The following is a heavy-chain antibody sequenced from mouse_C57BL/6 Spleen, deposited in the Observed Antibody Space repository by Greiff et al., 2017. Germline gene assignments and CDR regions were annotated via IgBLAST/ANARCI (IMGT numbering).Heavy chain of an antibody. D-gene: IGHD2-4*01. Sequence: EVKVEESGGGLVQPGGSMKLSCAASGFTFSDAWMDWVRQSPEKGLEWVAEIRNKANNHATYYAESVKGRFTISRDDSKSSVYLRMNSLRAEDTGSYYCTARGIYYDYDGFAYWGQGTLVTVSA. CDR2: IRNKANNHAT. CDR3: TARGIYYDYDGFAY. V-gene: IGHV6-6*01. CDR1: GFTFSDAW. J-gene: IGHJ3*01.